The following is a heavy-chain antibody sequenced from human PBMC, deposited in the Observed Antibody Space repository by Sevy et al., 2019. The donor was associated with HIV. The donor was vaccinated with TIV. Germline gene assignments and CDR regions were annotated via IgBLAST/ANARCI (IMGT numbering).Heavy chain of an antibody. Sequence: SETLSLTCDVSGDSISSYFWSWFRQPPGKGLEWFGYIFYSGSSEYNPALSSRVTISIETSKKYLSMKLTSVTAADTAVYYCARYSAVVPRALVYWGQGTLVTVSS. CDR2: IFYSGSS. J-gene: IGHJ4*02. CDR1: GDSISSYF. V-gene: IGHV4-59*01. D-gene: IGHD2-15*01. CDR3: ARYSAVVPRALVY.